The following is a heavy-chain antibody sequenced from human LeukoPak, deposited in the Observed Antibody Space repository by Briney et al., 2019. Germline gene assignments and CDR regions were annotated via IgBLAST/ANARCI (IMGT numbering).Heavy chain of an antibody. CDR1: GGSISSYY. CDR3: ARDRTTSHFDY. CDR2: IYYSGST. D-gene: IGHD4-17*01. J-gene: IGHJ4*02. V-gene: IGHV4-59*01. Sequence: SETLSLTCTVSGGSISSYYWSWIRQPPGKGLEWIGYIYYSGSTNYNPTLKSRVTISVDTSKNQFSLKLSSVTAADTAVYYCARDRTTSHFDYWGQGTLVTVSS.